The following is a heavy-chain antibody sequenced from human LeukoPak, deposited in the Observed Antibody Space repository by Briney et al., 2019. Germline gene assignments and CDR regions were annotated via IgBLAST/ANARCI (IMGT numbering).Heavy chain of an antibody. CDR3: ARKRGRGLFDY. D-gene: IGHD3-10*01. Sequence: SETLSLTCAVSGGSISSSNWWSWVRQPPGKGLEWIGEIYHSGSTNYNPSLKSRVTISVDTSKNQFSLKLTSVTAADTAVYYCARKRGRGLFDYWGQGILVTVSS. CDR1: GGSISSSNW. V-gene: IGHV4-4*02. J-gene: IGHJ4*02. CDR2: IYHSGST.